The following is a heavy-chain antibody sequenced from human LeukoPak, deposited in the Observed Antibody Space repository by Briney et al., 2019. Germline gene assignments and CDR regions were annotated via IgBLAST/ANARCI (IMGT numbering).Heavy chain of an antibody. D-gene: IGHD2-2*01. CDR1: GFTFSSYA. CDR2: ISYDGSNK. J-gene: IGHJ4*02. CDR3: AKAPSFQLISPYFDY. V-gene: IGHV3-30*04. Sequence: GRSLRLSCAASGFTFSSYAMHWVRQAPGKGLEWVAVISYDGSNKYYADSVKGRFTISRDNSKNTLYLQMNSLRAEDTALYYCAKAPSFQLISPYFDYWGQGTLVTVSS.